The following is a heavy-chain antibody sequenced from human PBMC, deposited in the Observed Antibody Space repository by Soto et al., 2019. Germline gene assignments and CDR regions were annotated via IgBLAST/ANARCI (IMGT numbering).Heavy chain of an antibody. J-gene: IGHJ4*02. V-gene: IGHV3-23*01. CDR1: GFTFSSYA. Sequence: EVQLLESGGGLVQPGGSLRLSCAASGFTFSSYAMSWVRQAPGKGLEWVSAISGSGGSTYYADSVKGRFTISRDNSKNTLYLQMNSLRAEDTAVFYCAKAQSSSGWPGDYFDYWGQGTLVTVSS. CDR3: AKAQSSSGWPGDYFDY. CDR2: ISGSGGST. D-gene: IGHD6-19*01.